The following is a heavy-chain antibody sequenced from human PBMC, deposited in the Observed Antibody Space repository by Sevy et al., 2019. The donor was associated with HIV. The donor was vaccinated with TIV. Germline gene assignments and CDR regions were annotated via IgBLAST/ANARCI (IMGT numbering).Heavy chain of an antibody. V-gene: IGHV1-24*01. CDR2: FDPQYGER. CDR1: GYTLTKLS. J-gene: IGHJ5*02. CDR3: KAVGLRYWSASSTYQGDWFDP. D-gene: IGHD2-15*01. Sequence: ASVKVSCKVSGYTLTKLSIHWVRQAPGKGLEWMGNFDPQYGERIYEQRFQGRLTMTGDTSPDTVFMEMSSLTSEETAVYYCKAVGLRYWSASSTYQGDWFDPWGQGTLVTVSS.